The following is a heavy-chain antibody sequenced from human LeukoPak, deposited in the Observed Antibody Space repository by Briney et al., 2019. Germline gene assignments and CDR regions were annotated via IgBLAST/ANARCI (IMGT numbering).Heavy chain of an antibody. CDR2: IKQDGSEK. CDR3: ARAAGARQQLDVDAFDI. Sequence: PGGSLRLSCAASGFTFSSYWMSWVRQAPGKGLEWVANIKQDGSEKYYVDSVKGRFTISRDNAKNSLYLQMNSLRAEDTAVYYCARAAGARQQLDVDAFDIWGQGTMVTVSS. D-gene: IGHD6-13*01. CDR1: GFTFSSYW. J-gene: IGHJ3*02. V-gene: IGHV3-7*01.